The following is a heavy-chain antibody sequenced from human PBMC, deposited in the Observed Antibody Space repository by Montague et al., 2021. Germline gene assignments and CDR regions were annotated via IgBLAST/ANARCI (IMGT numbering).Heavy chain of an antibody. V-gene: IGHV4-59*01. CDR3: ARVFDY. CDR2: ST. Sequence: STNYNPSLKSRVTLSVDTSKNQFSLKLSSVTAADTAVYYCARVFDYWGQGTLVIVSS. J-gene: IGHJ4*02.